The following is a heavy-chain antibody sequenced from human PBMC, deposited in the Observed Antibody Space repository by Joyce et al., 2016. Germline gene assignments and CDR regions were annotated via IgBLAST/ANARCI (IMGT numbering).Heavy chain of an antibody. V-gene: IGHV3-7*01. Sequence: EVQLVESGGGLVQPGGSVRVSCAASGFTFSDYWMSWVRQTPGKGLGWVGNIKQDGTEIFYVDSVKGRFTISRDNAKKSLYLQMNSLTAEDTGVYYCARDGDSSSWYAYWGQGTLVTVSS. CDR3: ARDGDSSSWYAY. CDR2: IKQDGTEI. CDR1: GFTFSDYW. D-gene: IGHD6-19*01. J-gene: IGHJ4*02.